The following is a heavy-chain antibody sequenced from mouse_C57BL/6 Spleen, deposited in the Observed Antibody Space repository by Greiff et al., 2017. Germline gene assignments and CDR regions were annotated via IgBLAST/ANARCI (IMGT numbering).Heavy chain of an antibody. CDR3: ARDAWDYWYFDV. J-gene: IGHJ1*03. CDR1: GFTFSDFY. V-gene: IGHV7-1*01. D-gene: IGHD4-1*01. CDR2: SRNKANDYTT. Sequence: EVKVVESGGGLVQSGRSLRLSCATSGFTFSDFYMEWVRQAPGKGLEWIAASRNKANDYTTEYSASVKGRFIVSRDTSQSILYLQMNALRAEDTAIYYCARDAWDYWYFDVWGTGTTVTVSS.